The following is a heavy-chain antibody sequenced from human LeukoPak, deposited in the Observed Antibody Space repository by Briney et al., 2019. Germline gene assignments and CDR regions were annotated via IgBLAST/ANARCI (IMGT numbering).Heavy chain of an antibody. CDR3: ARGDYDSSGYYDFDY. CDR1: GYTFTSYG. Sequence: ASVKVSCKASGYTFTSYGISWVRQAPGQGLEWMGWISAYNGNTNDAQKLQGRVTMTTDTSTSTAYMELRSLRSDDTAVYYCARGDYDSSGYYDFDYWGQGTLVTVSS. D-gene: IGHD3-22*01. V-gene: IGHV1-18*01. CDR2: ISAYNGNT. J-gene: IGHJ4*02.